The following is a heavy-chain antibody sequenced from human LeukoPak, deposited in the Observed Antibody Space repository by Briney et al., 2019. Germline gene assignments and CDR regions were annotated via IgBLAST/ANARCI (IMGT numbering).Heavy chain of an antibody. D-gene: IGHD2-21*02. CDR1: GGTISSYY. CDR2: IYYSGST. J-gene: IGHJ6*02. Sequence: PSETLSLTCTASGGTISSYYWSWIRQPPGKGLEWIGDIYYSGSTYYNPSLKSRVTISVDTSKNQFSLKLSSVTAADTAVYYCARACGGDCYYYYYYGMDVWGQGTTVTVSS. CDR3: ARACGGDCYYYYYYGMDV. V-gene: IGHV4-59*01.